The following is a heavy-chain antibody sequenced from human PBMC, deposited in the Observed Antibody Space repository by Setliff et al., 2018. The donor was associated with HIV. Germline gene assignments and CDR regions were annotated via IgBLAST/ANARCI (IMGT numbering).Heavy chain of an antibody. CDR3: ARLMHYYDSFWVLWRENYFDS. D-gene: IGHD3-22*01. J-gene: IGHJ4*01. CDR1: GGSISSNY. V-gene: IGHV4-59*08. Sequence: SETLSLTCSVSGGSISSNYWSWIRQSPGKGLEWIAYIYARGSTNYNPALKSRVTMSIDTSKSQFSLKLSSVTAADTAVYYCARLMHYYDSFWVLWRENYFDSWGRGTLVTVSS. CDR2: IYARGST.